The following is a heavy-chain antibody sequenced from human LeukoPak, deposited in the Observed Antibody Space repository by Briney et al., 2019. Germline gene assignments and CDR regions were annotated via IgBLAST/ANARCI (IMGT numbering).Heavy chain of an antibody. D-gene: IGHD2-2*01. V-gene: IGHV3-33*01. CDR3: AREGYCSSPSCYVDY. J-gene: IGHJ4*02. CDR2: IWYDGSNK. CDR1: GFTFSSYG. Sequence: GGSLRLSCAASGFTFSSYGMHWVRQAPGKGLEWVAVIWYDGSNKYYADSVKGRFTITRDNSKNTLYLQMNSLRAEDTAVYYCAREGYCSSPSCYVDYWGQGTLVTVSS.